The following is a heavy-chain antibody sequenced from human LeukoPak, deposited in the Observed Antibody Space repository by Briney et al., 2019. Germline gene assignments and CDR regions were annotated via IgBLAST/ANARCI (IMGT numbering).Heavy chain of an antibody. V-gene: IGHV4-34*01. CDR1: GGSFSGYY. D-gene: IGHD3-10*01. Sequence: PSETLSLTCAVYGGSFSGYYWSWIRQPPGKGLEWIGEINHSGSTNYNPSVKSRVTISVDTSKNQFSLKLSSVTAADTAVYYCARDSGSGYLYYYYYGMDVWGQGTTVTVSS. CDR3: ARDSGSGYLYYYYYGMDV. J-gene: IGHJ6*02. CDR2: INHSGST.